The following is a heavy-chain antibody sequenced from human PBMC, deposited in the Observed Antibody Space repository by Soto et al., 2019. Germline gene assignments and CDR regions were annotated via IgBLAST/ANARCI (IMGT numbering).Heavy chain of an antibody. J-gene: IGHJ6*02. CDR1: GYSFTSYW. CDR3: AGTSAVGNNYYGMDV. Sequence: PGESLKISCKGSGYSFTSYWIGWVRQMPGKGLEWMGIIYPGDSDTRYSPSFQGQVTISADKSISTAYLQWSSLKASDTAMFYCAGTSAVGNNYYGMDVWGQGSTVTVSS. V-gene: IGHV5-51*01. D-gene: IGHD6-13*01. CDR2: IYPGDSDT.